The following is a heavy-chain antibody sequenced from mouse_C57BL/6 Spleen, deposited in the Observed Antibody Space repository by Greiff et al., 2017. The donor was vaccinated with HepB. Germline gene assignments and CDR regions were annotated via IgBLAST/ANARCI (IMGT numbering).Heavy chain of an antibody. J-gene: IGHJ3*01. D-gene: IGHD4-1*01. CDR3: AREAGTLFAY. Sequence: VQLKESGPVLVKPGASVKMSCKASGYTFTDYYMNWVKQSHGKSLEWIGVINPYNGGTSYNQKFKGKATLTVDKSSSTAYMELNSLTSEDSAVYYCAREAGTLFAYWGQGTLVTVSA. CDR2: INPYNGGT. CDR1: GYTFTDYY. V-gene: IGHV1-19*01.